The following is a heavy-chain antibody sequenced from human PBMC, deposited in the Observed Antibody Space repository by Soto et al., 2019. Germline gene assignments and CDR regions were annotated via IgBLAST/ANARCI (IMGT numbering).Heavy chain of an antibody. Sequence: GGSLRLSCAASGFAFGTYSMSWVRQAPGRGLEWVSGTSANGAGKYYADSVKGRFTISRDNSKNTVFLQMNSLRVEDTAVYYCAKHSGISRNHFDYWGQGTLVTVSS. CDR3: AKHSGISRNHFDY. J-gene: IGHJ4*02. CDR2: TSANGAGK. CDR1: GFAFGTYS. D-gene: IGHD1-26*01. V-gene: IGHV3-23*01.